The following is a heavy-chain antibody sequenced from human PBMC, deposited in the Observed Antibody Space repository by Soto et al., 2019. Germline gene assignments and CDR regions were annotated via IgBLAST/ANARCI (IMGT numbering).Heavy chain of an antibody. CDR2: INPSGGST. Sequence: ASVKVSCKASGYTFTIYYMHWVRQAPGQGLEWMGIINPSGGSTSYAQKFQGRVTMTRDTSTSTVYMELSSLRSEDTAVYYCARDIPYYYDSSYYFDYWGQGTLVTVSS. CDR3: ARDIPYYYDSSYYFDY. CDR1: GYTFTIYY. V-gene: IGHV1-46*01. J-gene: IGHJ4*02. D-gene: IGHD3-22*01.